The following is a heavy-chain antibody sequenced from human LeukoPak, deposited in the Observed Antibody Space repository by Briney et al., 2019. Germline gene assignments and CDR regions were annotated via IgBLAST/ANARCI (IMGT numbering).Heavy chain of an antibody. D-gene: IGHD2-15*01. J-gene: IGHJ2*01. V-gene: IGHV3-23*01. CDR2: ISGSGGST. CDR1: GFTFSSYA. Sequence: GGSLRLSCAASGFTFSSYAMSWVRQAPGKGLEWVSAISGSGGSTYYADSVKGRFTISRDNSKNTLYLQINSLGAEDTAVYYCAKGYCSGGSCPLVWYFDLWGRGTLVTVSS. CDR3: AKGYCSGGSCPLVWYFDL.